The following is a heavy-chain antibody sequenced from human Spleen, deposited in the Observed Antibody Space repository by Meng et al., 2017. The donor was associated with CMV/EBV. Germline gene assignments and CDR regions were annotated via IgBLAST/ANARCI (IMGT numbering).Heavy chain of an antibody. CDR3: AKEDVVAVPGALRGPGPFDY. CDR2: FSHPAIT. CDR1: GYSISNGYY. V-gene: IGHV4-38-2*02. J-gene: IGHJ4*02. D-gene: IGHD2-2*01. Sequence: ESLKISCSVSGYSISNGYYWGWIRQPPGKGLEWIGTFSHPAITHYNPSLESRVTISVDTSKNQFSLKLNSVTAADTAIYYCAKEDVVAVPGALRGPGPFDYWGQGTLVTVSS.